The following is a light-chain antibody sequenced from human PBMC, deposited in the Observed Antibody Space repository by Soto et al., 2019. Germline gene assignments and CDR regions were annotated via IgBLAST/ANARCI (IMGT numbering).Light chain of an antibody. CDR1: TTNIGSKT. CDR2: SSS. Sequence: QLVLTQPPSASGTPGQRVTISCSGSTTNIGSKTVNWYQQLPGTAPKLLIYSSSQRPSGVPGRFSGSKSGTSASLAISGLQSEDEADYYCAAWDDSLNGVLFGGGTKVTVL. J-gene: IGLJ2*01. V-gene: IGLV1-44*01. CDR3: AAWDDSLNGVL.